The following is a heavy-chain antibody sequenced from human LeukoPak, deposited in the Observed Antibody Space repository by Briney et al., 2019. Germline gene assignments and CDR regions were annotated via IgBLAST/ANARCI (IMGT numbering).Heavy chain of an antibody. D-gene: IGHD2/OR15-2a*01. CDR1: GGSISSYY. J-gene: IGHJ4*02. V-gene: IGHV4-4*07. Sequence: SETLSLTCTVSGGSISSYYWSWIRQPAGKGLEWIGRIYTSGSTNYNPSLKSRATMSVDTSKNQFSLKLSSVTAADTAVYYCARDSVVKGLYYFDYWGQGTLVTVSS. CDR3: ARDSVVKGLYYFDY. CDR2: IYTSGST.